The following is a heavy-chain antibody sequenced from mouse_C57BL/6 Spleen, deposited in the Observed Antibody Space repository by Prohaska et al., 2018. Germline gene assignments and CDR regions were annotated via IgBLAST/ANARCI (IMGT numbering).Heavy chain of an antibody. J-gene: IGHJ1*03. CDR2: INSDGSAI. V-gene: IGHV11-2*01. CDR1: GFTFSGFW. CDR3: RRYGNYWYFDV. D-gene: IGHD2-1*01. Sequence: EVQLLETGGGLVQPGGSRGLSCEGSGFTFSGFWMSWVRQTTGKTLEWIGDINSDGSAINYAPAINHRFTIVRDNDKSTLYLQMSNVRSEDTATYFCRRYGNYWYFDVWGTGTTVTVSS.